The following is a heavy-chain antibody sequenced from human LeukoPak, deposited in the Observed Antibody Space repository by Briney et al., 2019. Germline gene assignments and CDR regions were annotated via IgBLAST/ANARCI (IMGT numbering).Heavy chain of an antibody. CDR1: GGTFSSYA. CDR2: IIPIFGTA. D-gene: IGHD2-2*01. Sequence: SVKVSCKASGGTFSSYAISWVRQAPGQGLEWMGGIIPIFGTANYAQKFQGRVTITADESTSTAYMELSSLRSEDTAVYYCARVMGNRYCSSTSCYPWFDYWGQGTLVTVSP. J-gene: IGHJ4*02. CDR3: ARVMGNRYCSSTSCYPWFDY. V-gene: IGHV1-69*13.